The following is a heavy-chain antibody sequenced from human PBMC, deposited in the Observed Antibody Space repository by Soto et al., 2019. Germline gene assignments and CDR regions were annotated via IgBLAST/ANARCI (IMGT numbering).Heavy chain of an antibody. CDR1: GYTFTSYA. Sequence: ASVKVSCKASGYTFTSYAMHWVRQAPGQRLEWMGWINAGNGNTKYSQKFQGRVTITRDTSASTAYMELSSLRSEDTAVYYCARDFWETERLFDYWGQGTLVTVSS. CDR3: ARDFWETERLFDY. CDR2: INAGNGNT. J-gene: IGHJ4*02. V-gene: IGHV1-3*01. D-gene: IGHD3-3*01.